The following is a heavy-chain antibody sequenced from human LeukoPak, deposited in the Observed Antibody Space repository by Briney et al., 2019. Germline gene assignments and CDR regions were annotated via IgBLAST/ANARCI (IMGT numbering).Heavy chain of an antibody. CDR3: ARLTVAAVSFDY. CDR2: IYYSGST. V-gene: IGHV4-61*01. D-gene: IGHD4-23*01. Sequence: SETLSLTCTVSGGSVSSGSYYWSWIRHPQGKGLEWIGYIYYSGSTNYSPSLKSRVTVSVDTSKNQFSLKLNSVTAADTAVYYCARLTVAAVSFDYWGQGTLVTVSS. CDR1: GGSVSSGSYY. J-gene: IGHJ4*02.